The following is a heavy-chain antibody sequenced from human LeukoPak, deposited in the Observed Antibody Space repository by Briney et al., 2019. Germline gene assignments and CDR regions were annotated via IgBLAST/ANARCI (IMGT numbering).Heavy chain of an antibody. V-gene: IGHV3-64*01. CDR3: ARWGHYPGTVGFDY. Sequence: PGGSLRLSCAASGFTFSTYAMHWVHQAPGKGLEYVSGISSNGVSTYYANSVKGRFTISRDISKNTLYLQMGSLRPEDMAVYYCARWGHYPGTVGFDYWGQGTLVTVSS. CDR1: GFTFSTYA. CDR2: ISSNGVST. J-gene: IGHJ4*02. D-gene: IGHD3-16*01.